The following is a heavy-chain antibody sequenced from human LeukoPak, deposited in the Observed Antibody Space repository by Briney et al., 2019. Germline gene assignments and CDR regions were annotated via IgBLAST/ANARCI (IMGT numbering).Heavy chain of an antibody. CDR2: ITYDGSNE. Sequence: PGRSLRLSCAASGFTLSTYGMHWVRQTPGKGLEWVAVITYDGSNENYADSVKGRFTISRGISKNTLYLQMNSLRPEDTAVYYCAKDWSYGDYRAYYYYGMDVWGQGTTVTVSS. V-gene: IGHV3-30*18. D-gene: IGHD4-17*01. CDR1: GFTLSTYG. CDR3: AKDWSYGDYRAYYYYGMDV. J-gene: IGHJ6*02.